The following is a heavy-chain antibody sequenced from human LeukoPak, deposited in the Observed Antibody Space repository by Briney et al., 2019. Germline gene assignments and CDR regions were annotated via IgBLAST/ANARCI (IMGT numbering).Heavy chain of an antibody. Sequence: SQTLSLTCAISGDSVSSNSAAWNWIRQSPSRGLEWLGRTYYRSKWYNDYALSVKSRISINPDTSKKQFSLQLNSVTPEDTAVYYCARALSSTGANWFDPWGQGTLVTVSS. J-gene: IGHJ5*02. D-gene: IGHD1-1*01. CDR3: ARALSSTGANWFDP. CDR2: TYYRSKWYN. V-gene: IGHV6-1*01. CDR1: GDSVSSNSAA.